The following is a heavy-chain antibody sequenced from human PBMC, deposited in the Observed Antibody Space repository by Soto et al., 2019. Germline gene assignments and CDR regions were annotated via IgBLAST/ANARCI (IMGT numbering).Heavy chain of an antibody. CDR2: ISGSGGST. CDR3: AKKRHKEQLVDFDY. Sequence: PGGSLRLSCAASGFTFGNYVMIWARQAPGKGLEWVSGISGSGGSTYYADSVKGRFTISRDNSKNTLYLQMHSLRAEDTALYYCAKKRHKEQLVDFDYWGQGTLVTVSS. J-gene: IGHJ4*02. D-gene: IGHD1-1*01. V-gene: IGHV3-23*01. CDR1: GFTFGNYV.